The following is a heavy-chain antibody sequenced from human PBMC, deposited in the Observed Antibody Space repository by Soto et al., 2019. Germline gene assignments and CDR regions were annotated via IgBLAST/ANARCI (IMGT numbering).Heavy chain of an antibody. Sequence: SETLSLTCTVSRGSISRGTNYWAWIRQPPGKGLEWIANIYYSGSTFYNPSLKSRVTISLDTSKNQFSLKLRSVTAADTAVYYCARHEAGWYFDSWGQGTLVTVSS. CDR3: ARHEAGWYFDS. V-gene: IGHV4-39*01. D-gene: IGHD6-25*01. CDR1: RGSISRGTNY. CDR2: IYYSGST. J-gene: IGHJ4*02.